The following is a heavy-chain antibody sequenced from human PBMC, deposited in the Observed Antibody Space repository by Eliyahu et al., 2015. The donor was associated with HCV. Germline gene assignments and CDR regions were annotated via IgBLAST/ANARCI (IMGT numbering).Heavy chain of an antibody. Sequence: EVQLVESGGGLVKPGGSLRLSCAASGFXFXSYSMNWVRQAPGKGLEWVSSISSSSSYIYYADSVKGRFTISRDNAKNSLYLQMNSLRAEDTAVYYCASERWTRARNCAFDIWGQGTMVTVSS. CDR1: GFXFXSYS. CDR3: ASERWTRARNCAFDI. D-gene: IGHD2-15*01. CDR2: ISSSSSYI. J-gene: IGHJ3*02. V-gene: IGHV3-21*01.